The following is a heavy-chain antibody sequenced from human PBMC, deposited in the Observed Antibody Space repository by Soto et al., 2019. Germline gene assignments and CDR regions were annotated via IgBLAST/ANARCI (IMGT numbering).Heavy chain of an antibody. D-gene: IGHD6-19*01. CDR1: GYTFTNFA. CDR3: ARDLTTSGWSDFDS. Sequence: ASVKVSCKASGYTFTNFAMNWVRQAPGQRLEWMGRINTGDGNTRYPHTFQGRIIISRDTSANTAYMELSSLRSEDTAVYYCARDLTTSGWSDFDSWGQGTLVTVSS. V-gene: IGHV1-3*04. J-gene: IGHJ4*02. CDR2: INTGDGNT.